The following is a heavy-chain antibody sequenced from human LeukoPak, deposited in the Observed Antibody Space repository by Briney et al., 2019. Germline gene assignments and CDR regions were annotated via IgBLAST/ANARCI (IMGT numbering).Heavy chain of an antibody. Sequence: SETLSLTCTVSGGSISSSPYYWGWIRQPPGKGLEWIASIYYSGTTHYSPSLESRVTISVDTSKNQFSLKLASMTAADTAIYYCAKGAGGFSYYNWFDPWGQGTLVTVSS. CDR1: GGSISSSPYY. D-gene: IGHD5-18*01. J-gene: IGHJ5*02. CDR2: IYYSGTT. CDR3: AKGAGGFSYYNWFDP. V-gene: IGHV4-39*07.